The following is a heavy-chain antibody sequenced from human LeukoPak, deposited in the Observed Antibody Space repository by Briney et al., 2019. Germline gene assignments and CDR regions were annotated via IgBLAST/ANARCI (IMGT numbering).Heavy chain of an antibody. CDR1: GFTFSSYS. Sequence: PGGSLRLSCAASGFTFSSYSMNWVRQAPGKGLEWVSRIKGDEMTTNYADSVEGRFTISRDNAKNTVYLEINSHCARGGLFAYYFDYWGQGTLVTVSS. J-gene: IGHJ4*02. CDR2: IKGDEMTT. V-gene: IGHV3-74*01. D-gene: IGHD3-10*02. CDR3: FDY.